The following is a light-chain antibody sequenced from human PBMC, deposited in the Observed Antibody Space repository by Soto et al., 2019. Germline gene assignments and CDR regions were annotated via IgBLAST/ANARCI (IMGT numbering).Light chain of an antibody. V-gene: IGLV2-14*01. CDR3: SSYTPTYTVL. Sequence: QSALTQPASVSGSPGQSITISCTGTSSDVGGYNYVSCYQQHPDKAPKLIIYEVSNRPSGVSIRFSVSKSANTASLTISGLQAEDEADYYCSSYTPTYTVLVGGGTKLTVL. CDR1: SSDVGGYNY. CDR2: EVS. J-gene: IGLJ2*01.